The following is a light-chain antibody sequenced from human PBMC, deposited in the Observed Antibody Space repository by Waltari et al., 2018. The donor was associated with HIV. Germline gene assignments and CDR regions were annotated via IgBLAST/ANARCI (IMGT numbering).Light chain of an antibody. CDR2: DNH. Sequence: QSVLTQPPSVSAAPGQKLTIPCSGTSSPIRNNYVSWYQQLPGTAPKLLIYDNHKRPSGIPDRFSGSKSGTSATLGITGLQTGDEADYYCGTWDSSLSAGVFGGGTKVTVL. CDR1: SSPIRNNY. CDR3: GTWDSSLSAGV. J-gene: IGLJ2*01. V-gene: IGLV1-51*01.